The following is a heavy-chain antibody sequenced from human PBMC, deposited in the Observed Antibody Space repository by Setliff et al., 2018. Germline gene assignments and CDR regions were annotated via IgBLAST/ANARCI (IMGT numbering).Heavy chain of an antibody. V-gene: IGHV4-4*02. D-gene: IGHD1-1*01. Sequence: SETLSLTCAVSGDSISNDYWWSWVHQPPERELEWIGEINQSGTTNCNPPLKGRATISVDNSKNQFSLNLNSVTVADTAVYFCARGVRTGHLDSWGQGTLVTVPQ. CDR1: GDSISNDYW. CDR2: INQSGTT. J-gene: IGHJ4*02. CDR3: ARGVRTGHLDS.